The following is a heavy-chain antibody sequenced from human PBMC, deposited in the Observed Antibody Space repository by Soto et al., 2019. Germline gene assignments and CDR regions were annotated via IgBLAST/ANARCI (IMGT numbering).Heavy chain of an antibody. CDR2: INPNSGGT. CDR3: ARGGCSGGSCYSDYYYYYMDV. Sequence: GASVKVSCKASGGTFSSYTISWVRQAPGQGLEWMGWINPNSGGTNYAQKFQGWVTMTRDTSISTAYMELSRLRSDDTAVYYCARGGCSGGSCYSDYYYYYMDVWGKGTTVTVSS. D-gene: IGHD2-15*01. J-gene: IGHJ6*03. CDR1: GGTFSSYT. V-gene: IGHV1-2*04.